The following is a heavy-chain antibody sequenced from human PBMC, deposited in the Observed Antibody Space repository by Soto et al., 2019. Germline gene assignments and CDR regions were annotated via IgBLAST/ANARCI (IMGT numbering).Heavy chain of an antibody. D-gene: IGHD2-15*01. Sequence: QVQLVESGGGVVQPGRSLRLSCAASGFTFSSYGMHWVRQAPGKGLEWVAVISYDGSNKYYAESVKGRFTISRDNSKNTLYLQMNSLRAEDTAVYYCAKPRQITSLLLYYFDYWGQGTLVTVSS. V-gene: IGHV3-30*18. CDR3: AKPRQITSLLLYYFDY. CDR2: ISYDGSNK. CDR1: GFTFSSYG. J-gene: IGHJ4*02.